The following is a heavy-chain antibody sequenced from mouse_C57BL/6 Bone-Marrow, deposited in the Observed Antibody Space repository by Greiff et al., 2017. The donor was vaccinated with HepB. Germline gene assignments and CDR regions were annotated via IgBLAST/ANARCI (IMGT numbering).Heavy chain of an antibody. CDR2: IDPSDSET. D-gene: IGHD6-1*01. V-gene: IGHV1-52*01. J-gene: IGHJ1*03. CDR1: GYTFTSYW. CDR3: ARCLRSGYFDV. Sequence: VQLQQPGAELVRPGSSVKLSCKASGYTFTSYWMHWVKQRPIQGLEWIGNIDPSDSETNYKQKFKDKATLTVDKSSSTAYMQLSSLTSEDSAVYYCARCLRSGYFDVWGTGTTVTVSS.